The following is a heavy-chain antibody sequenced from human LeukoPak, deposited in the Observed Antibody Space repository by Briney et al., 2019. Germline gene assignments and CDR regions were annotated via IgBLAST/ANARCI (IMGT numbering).Heavy chain of an antibody. CDR2: ISSTSSTL. CDR1: GFTFSRDW. CDR3: ARGINHYDSSGYHPYFDH. Sequence: GGSLRLSCAASGFTFSRDWMNWVRQAPGKGLEWVSYISSTSSTLYYADSVKGRFTISRDNGKNSLYLQMNSLRDEDTAVYYCARGINHYDSSGYHPYFDHWGQGTLVTVSS. D-gene: IGHD3-22*01. V-gene: IGHV3-48*02. J-gene: IGHJ4*02.